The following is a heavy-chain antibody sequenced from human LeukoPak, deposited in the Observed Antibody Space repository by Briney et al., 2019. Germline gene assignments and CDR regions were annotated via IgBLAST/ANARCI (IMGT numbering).Heavy chain of an antibody. J-gene: IGHJ4*02. V-gene: IGHV4-39*07. Sequence: SETLSLTCTVSGGSISSSSYYWGWIRQPPGRGLEWIGSIYYSGSTYYNPSLKSRVTISVDTSKNQFSLKLSSVTAADTAVYYCARDRLYYDSSGYDYWGQGTLVTVSS. CDR2: IYYSGST. CDR1: GGSISSSSYY. D-gene: IGHD3-22*01. CDR3: ARDRLYYDSSGYDY.